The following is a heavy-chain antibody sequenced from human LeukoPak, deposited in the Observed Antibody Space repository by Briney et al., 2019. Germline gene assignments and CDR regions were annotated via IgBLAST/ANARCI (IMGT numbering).Heavy chain of an antibody. Sequence: SETLSLTCTVSGGSSSTYYWTWIRQPAGKGLEWIGRIYTSGNTNYNPSLKSRVTMSVDTSKNQFSLKLTSVTAADTVVYYCARDKEDYSGSGSYYSLSWGQGTLVTVSS. CDR3: ARDKEDYSGSGSYYSLS. J-gene: IGHJ5*02. V-gene: IGHV4-4*07. CDR2: IYTSGNT. CDR1: GGSSSTYY. D-gene: IGHD3-10*01.